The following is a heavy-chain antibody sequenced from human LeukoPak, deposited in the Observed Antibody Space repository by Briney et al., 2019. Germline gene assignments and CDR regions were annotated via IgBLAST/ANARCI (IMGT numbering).Heavy chain of an antibody. J-gene: IGHJ4*02. V-gene: IGHV4-59*01. CDR3: ARAVIVAGTLCFDY. Sequence: SETLSLTCTVSGGSISSYYWSWIRQPPGKGLEWIGYIYYSGSTNYNPSLQSRFTISIDTSKNQFSLKLSSVTAADTAVYYCARAVIVAGTLCFDYWGQGTLVTVSS. CDR1: GGSISSYY. D-gene: IGHD6-19*01. CDR2: IYYSGST.